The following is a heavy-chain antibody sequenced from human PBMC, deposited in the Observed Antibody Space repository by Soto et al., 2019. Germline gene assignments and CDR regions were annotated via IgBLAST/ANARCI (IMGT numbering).Heavy chain of an antibody. CDR2: INAGNGNT. D-gene: IGHD1-1*01. Sequence: ASVKVSCKASGYTFTSYAMHWVRQAPGQRLEWMGWINAGNGNTKYSQKFQGRVTITRDTSASTAYMELSSLRSEDTAVYYCATESSRERVDFQHWGQGTLVTVSS. CDR1: GYTFTSYA. V-gene: IGHV1-3*01. J-gene: IGHJ1*01. CDR3: ATESSRERVDFQH.